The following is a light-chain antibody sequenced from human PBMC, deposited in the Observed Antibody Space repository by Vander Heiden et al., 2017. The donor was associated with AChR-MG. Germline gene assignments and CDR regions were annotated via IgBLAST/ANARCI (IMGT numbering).Light chain of an antibody. CDR3: QAWDSSTVV. J-gene: IGLJ2*01. V-gene: IGLV3-1*01. CDR2: QDS. CDR1: KLGDKY. Sequence: SYELTQPPSVSVSPGQTASITCSGDKLGDKYACWYQQKPGQSPVLVIYQDSKRPSGIPERFSGSNSGNTATLTISGTQAMDEADYYCQAWDSSTVVSGGGTKL.